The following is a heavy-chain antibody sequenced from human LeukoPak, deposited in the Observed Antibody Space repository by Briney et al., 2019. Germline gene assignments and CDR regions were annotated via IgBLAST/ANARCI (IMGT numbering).Heavy chain of an antibody. J-gene: IGHJ6*03. V-gene: IGHV4-59*10. CDR3: ARDRRTGGTYYYYYMDV. Sequence: PSETLSLTCAVYGGSFSGYYWSWIRQPPGKGLEWIGRIYTSGSTNYNPSLKSRVTMSVDTSKNQFSLKLSSVTAADTAVYYCARDRRTGGTYYYYYMDVWGKGTTVTVCS. D-gene: IGHD7-27*01. CDR1: GGSFSGYY. CDR2: IYTSGST.